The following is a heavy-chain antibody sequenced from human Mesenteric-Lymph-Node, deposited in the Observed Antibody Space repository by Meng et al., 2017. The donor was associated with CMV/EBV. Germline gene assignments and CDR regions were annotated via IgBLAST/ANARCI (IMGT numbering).Heavy chain of an antibody. CDR2: ISSSGSTI. J-gene: IGHJ6*02. D-gene: IGHD2-2*01. CDR3: ARGEDIVVVPAAGARPYYYYGMDV. V-gene: IGHV3-11*04. Sequence: GGSLRLSCAASGFTFSAYYMSWIRQAPGKGLEWVSYISSSGSTIYYADSVKGRFTISRDNAKNSLYLQMNSLRAEDTAVYYCARGEDIVVVPAAGARPYYYYGMDVWGQGTTVTVSS. CDR1: GFTFSAYY.